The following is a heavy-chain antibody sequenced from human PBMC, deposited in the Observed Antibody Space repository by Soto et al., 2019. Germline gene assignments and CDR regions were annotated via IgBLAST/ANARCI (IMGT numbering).Heavy chain of an antibody. CDR1: GGTFSSYA. D-gene: IGHD6-19*01. J-gene: IGHJ4*02. Sequence: QVQLVQSGAEVKKPGSSVKVSCKASGGTFSSYAISWVRQAPGQGLEWMGGIIPIFGTANYAQKFQGRDTITPAEATGRAYMGLSSLRSEDMAVYYCAGGEVAGTRCFEYWGQGALVIVSS. CDR3: AGGEVAGTRCFEY. V-gene: IGHV1-69*05. CDR2: IIPIFGTA.